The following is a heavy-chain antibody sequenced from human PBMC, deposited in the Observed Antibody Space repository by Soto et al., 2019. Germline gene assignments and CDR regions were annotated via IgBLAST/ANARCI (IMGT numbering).Heavy chain of an antibody. CDR1: GFTFSSYA. CDR2: ISAGGST. CDR3: AKDWGSSWFRGYFDY. Sequence: GGSLRLSCAASGFTFSSYAMNWVRQAPGKGLEWVSAISAGGSTYFADSVKGRFTISRDNSKNTLYLQMNSLRAEDTAVYYCAKDWGSSWFRGYFDYWGQGTLVTVSS. D-gene: IGHD6-13*01. V-gene: IGHV3-23*01. J-gene: IGHJ4*02.